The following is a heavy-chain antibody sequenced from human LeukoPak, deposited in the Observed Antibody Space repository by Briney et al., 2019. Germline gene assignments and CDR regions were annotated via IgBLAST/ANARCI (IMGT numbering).Heavy chain of an antibody. J-gene: IGHJ3*01. CDR1: GFTLKSYA. Sequence: GGSLRLSCAASGFTLKSYAMNWVRQVPGKGLEWPSMISGSSSYIYYRDSVRGRFTISRDNAKNSVYLQMSSLRVEDTALYHCAREGSGDDAFDLWGQGTMVTVSS. CDR2: ISGSSSYI. V-gene: IGHV3-21*01. D-gene: IGHD3-10*01. CDR3: AREGSGDDAFDL.